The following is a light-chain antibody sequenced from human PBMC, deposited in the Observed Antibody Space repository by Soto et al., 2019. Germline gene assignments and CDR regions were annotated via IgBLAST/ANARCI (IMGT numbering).Light chain of an antibody. V-gene: IGKV1-39*01. CDR2: TTS. CDR1: QSISTY. Sequence: DIQMTQSPSSLSASVGDRVTITCRSSQSISTYLNWYQQKPGKAPNLLIYTTSNLESGVPSRFSGSGSGTDFTLTINNLQPEDFATYICQQSNSRPRTFGQGTKVEVK. CDR3: QQSNSRPRT. J-gene: IGKJ1*01.